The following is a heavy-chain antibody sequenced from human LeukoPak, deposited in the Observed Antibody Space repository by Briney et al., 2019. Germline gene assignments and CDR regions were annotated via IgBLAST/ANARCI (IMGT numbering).Heavy chain of an antibody. CDR3: AKENGWAVAGLDYYYYYGMDV. J-gene: IGHJ6*02. Sequence: GRSLRLSCAASGFTFDDYAMHWVRQAPGKGLEWVSGISWNSGSIGYADSVKGRFTISRDNAKNSLYLQMNSLRAEDTALYYCAKENGWAVAGLDYYYYYGMDVWGQGTTVTVSS. V-gene: IGHV3-9*01. CDR2: ISWNSGSI. CDR1: GFTFDDYA. D-gene: IGHD6-19*01.